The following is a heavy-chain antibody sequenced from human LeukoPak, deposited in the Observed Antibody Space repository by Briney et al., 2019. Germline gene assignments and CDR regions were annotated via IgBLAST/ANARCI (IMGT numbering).Heavy chain of an antibody. CDR2: IIPIFGIA. J-gene: IGHJ4*02. CDR3: ARWDGDYRRLDY. D-gene: IGHD4-17*01. V-gene: IGHV1-69*04. Sequence: GASVKVSCKASGGTFSSYAISWVRQAPGQGLEWMGRIIPIFGIANYAQKFQGRVTITADKSTSTAYMERSSLRSEDTAVYYCARWDGDYRRLDYWGQGTLVTVSS. CDR1: GGTFSSYA.